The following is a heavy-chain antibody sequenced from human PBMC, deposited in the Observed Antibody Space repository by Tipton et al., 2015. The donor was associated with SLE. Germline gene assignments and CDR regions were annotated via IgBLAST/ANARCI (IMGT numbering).Heavy chain of an antibody. V-gene: IGHV4-59*08. CDR3: ARVDTAMVFPFGGYYLDY. D-gene: IGHD5-18*01. Sequence: GLVKPSETLSLTCTVSGGSISSYYWNWIRQPPGKGLEWIGYVYHSGRTNYISSLRSRVTISIDTSKNQFSLKLSSVTAADTAVYYCARVDTAMVFPFGGYYLDYWGQGILVTVSS. CDR2: VYHSGRT. J-gene: IGHJ4*02. CDR1: GGSISSYY.